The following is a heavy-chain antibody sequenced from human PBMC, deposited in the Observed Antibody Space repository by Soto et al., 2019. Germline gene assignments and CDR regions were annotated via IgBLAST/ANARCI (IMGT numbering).Heavy chain of an antibody. CDR3: ARAVAGDRIDY. CDR1: GYTFSNHW. Sequence: ETQLVQSGAEVRKPGESLKISCEASGYTFSNHWIAWVRQMPGKGLEWMGVMFPGDSDTRYGPSFQGRVTISADKSINTAYRQWDSLEASDTAIYYCARAVAGDRIDYWGPGTLVTVSS. D-gene: IGHD6-19*01. V-gene: IGHV5-51*01. J-gene: IGHJ4*02. CDR2: MFPGDSDT.